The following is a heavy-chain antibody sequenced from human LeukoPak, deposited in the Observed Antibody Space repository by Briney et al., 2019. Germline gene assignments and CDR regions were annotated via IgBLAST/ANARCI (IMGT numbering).Heavy chain of an antibody. CDR2: IYYSAST. CDR3: ARDLGLAATEAGY. Sequence: SETLSLTCTVSGGSISSYYWSWIRQPPREGLEWIGYIYYSASTSYNPSLKSRVTISVDTSKNQFSLKLSSVIAADTAVYYCARDLGLAATEAGYWGQGTLVTVSS. D-gene: IGHD6-13*01. V-gene: IGHV4-59*01. J-gene: IGHJ4*02. CDR1: GGSISSYY.